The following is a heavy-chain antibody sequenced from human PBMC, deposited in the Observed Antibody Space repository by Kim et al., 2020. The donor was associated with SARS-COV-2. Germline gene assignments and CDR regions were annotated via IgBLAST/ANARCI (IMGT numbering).Heavy chain of an antibody. CDR2: SVK. J-gene: IGHJ4*02. CDR3: ARGGYSNFDF. V-gene: IGHV3-7*01. D-gene: IGHD2-15*01. Sequence: SVKNYVESVKGRFTISRDHAKNAMYLQMNSLRVDDTAVYFCARGGYSNFDFWGQGTLVTVSS.